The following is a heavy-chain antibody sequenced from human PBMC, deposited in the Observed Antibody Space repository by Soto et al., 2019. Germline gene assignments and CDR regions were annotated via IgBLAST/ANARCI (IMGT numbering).Heavy chain of an antibody. CDR3: ARADDPVVPYYFDY. D-gene: IGHD2-15*01. J-gene: IGHJ4*02. Sequence: GGSLRLSCAASGFTFSSYGMHWVRQAPGKGLEWVAVIWYDGSNKYYADSVKGRFTISRDNSKNTLYLQMNSLRAEDTAVYYCARADDPVVPYYFDYWGQGTLVTVSS. CDR1: GFTFSSYG. CDR2: IWYDGSNK. V-gene: IGHV3-33*01.